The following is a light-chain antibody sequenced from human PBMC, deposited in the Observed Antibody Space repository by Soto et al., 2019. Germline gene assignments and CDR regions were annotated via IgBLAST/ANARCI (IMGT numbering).Light chain of an antibody. J-gene: IGKJ1*01. CDR1: QSVSSSY. V-gene: IGKV3-20*01. CDR3: QQYGSSPWT. Sequence: EIVLTQSPGTLSWSPVERATRACMASQSVSSSYVAWYQQKPVQAPRLLIYGASSRATGIPDRFSGRGSGTDFTLTIRRLEPEDFAVYYCQQYGSSPWTCGQGTKVDIK. CDR2: GAS.